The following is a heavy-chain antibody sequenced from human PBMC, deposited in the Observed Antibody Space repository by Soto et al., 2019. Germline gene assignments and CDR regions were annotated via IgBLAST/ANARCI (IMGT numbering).Heavy chain of an antibody. CDR3: VRGLGGRMGE. V-gene: IGHV1-69*08. CDR2: IIPILGET. Sequence: QGQLVKSGAEVKKPGSSVRVSCKASGTIFSSYTISWVRQAPGQGLEWMGRIIPILGETNSAQKFQGRVTPPWDKFTNTAYMELNRLRLEDTALYYCVRGLGGRMGEWGQGNMVTVSS. D-gene: IGHD3-16*01. J-gene: IGHJ6*02. CDR1: GTIFSSYT.